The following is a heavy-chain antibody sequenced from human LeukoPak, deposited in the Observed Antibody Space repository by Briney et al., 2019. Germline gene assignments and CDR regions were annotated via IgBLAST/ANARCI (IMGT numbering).Heavy chain of an antibody. CDR3: ARDLVGGDY. CDR1: GFTLSTNA. V-gene: IGHV3-7*01. Sequence: QTGGSLRLSCAASGFTLSTNAMSWVRQAPGKGLEWMANIKQDGNKKYYVDSVKGRFTISRDNAKNSLYLQMKSLRAEDTAVYYCARDLVGGDYWGQGTLVTVSS. D-gene: IGHD3-16*01. J-gene: IGHJ4*02. CDR2: IKQDGNKK.